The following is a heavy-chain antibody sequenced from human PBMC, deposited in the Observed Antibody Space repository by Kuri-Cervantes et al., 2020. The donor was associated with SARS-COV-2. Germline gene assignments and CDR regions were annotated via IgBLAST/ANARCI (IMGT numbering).Heavy chain of an antibody. Sequence: GESLKISCAASGFTFSTYSMNWVRQAPGKGLEWVSYISSGSSTIYYADSVKGRFTISRDNARNSLYLQMNSLRAEETAVYYCARDPHITLIRGAYFDLWGRGTLVTVSS. J-gene: IGHJ2*01. CDR2: ISSGSSTI. CDR1: GFTFSTYS. V-gene: IGHV3-48*01. CDR3: ARDPHITLIRGAYFDL. D-gene: IGHD3-10*01.